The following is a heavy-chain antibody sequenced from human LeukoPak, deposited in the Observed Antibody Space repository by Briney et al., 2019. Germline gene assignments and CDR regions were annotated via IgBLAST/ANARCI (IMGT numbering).Heavy chain of an antibody. D-gene: IGHD5-12*01. CDR3: ARHGWERLRFLAGMDV. V-gene: IGHV4-39*01. J-gene: IGHJ6*02. CDR1: GGSISSSSYY. CDR2: IYYSGST. Sequence: ESSETLSLTCTVSGGSISSSSYYWGWIRQPPGKGLEWIGSIYYSGSTYYNPSLKSRVTISVDTSKNQFSLKLSSVTAADTAVYYCARHGWERLRFLAGMDVWGQGTTVTVSS.